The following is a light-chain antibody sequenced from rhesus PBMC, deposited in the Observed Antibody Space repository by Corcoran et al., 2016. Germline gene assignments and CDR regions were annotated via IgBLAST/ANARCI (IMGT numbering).Light chain of an antibody. J-gene: IGKJ4*01. CDR3: QKYSSSPPLT. CDR1: QSVSSS. Sequence: QVILTQSPATLSLSPGERATLSCRASQSVSSSLAWYQQKPGQAPRLLIYGASSRANGIPDRFSGSGSGTEFTRTIISLEPEDFAVYYCQKYSSSPPLTFGGGTKVEIK. CDR2: GAS. V-gene: IGKV3-53*02.